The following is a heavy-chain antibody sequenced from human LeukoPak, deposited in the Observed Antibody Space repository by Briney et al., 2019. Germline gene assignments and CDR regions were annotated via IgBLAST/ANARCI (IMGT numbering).Heavy chain of an antibody. CDR1: GGSISSSSYY. V-gene: IGHV4-39*01. D-gene: IGHD6-13*01. J-gene: IGHJ3*02. CDR2: IYYSGST. CDR3: ARPRNRQAAAGRDNAFDI. Sequence: PSETLSLTCTVSGGSISSSSYYWGWIRQPPGKGLEWIGSIYYSGSTYYNPSLKSRVTISVDTSKNQFSLKLSSVTAADTAVYYCARPRNRQAAAGRDNAFDIWGQGTMVTVSS.